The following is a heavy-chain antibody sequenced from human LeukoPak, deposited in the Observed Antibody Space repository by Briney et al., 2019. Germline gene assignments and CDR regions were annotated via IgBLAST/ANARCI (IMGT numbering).Heavy chain of an antibody. CDR2: IYPGDSDT. V-gene: IGHV5-51*01. D-gene: IGHD3-22*01. Sequence: GASLKISCKGSGYSFTSYWIGWVRQMPGKGLEWMGIIYPGDSDTRYSPSFQGQVTISADKPISTAYLQWSSLKASDTAMYYCARLADDSSGYLSYWGQGTLVTVSS. J-gene: IGHJ4*02. CDR3: ARLADDSSGYLSY. CDR1: GYSFTSYW.